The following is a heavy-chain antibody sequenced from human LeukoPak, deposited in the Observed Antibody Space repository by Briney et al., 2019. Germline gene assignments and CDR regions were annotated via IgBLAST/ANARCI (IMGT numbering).Heavy chain of an antibody. CDR1: GFTFSSYE. V-gene: IGHV3-48*03. D-gene: IGHD2-2*02. Sequence: GGSLRLSCAASGFTFSSYEMNWVRQAPGKGLEWVSYISSSGSTIYYADSVKGRFTISRDNAKNSLYLQMNSLRAEDTAVYYCARGPSYCSSTSCYTPIFDYWGQGTLVTVSS. CDR3: ARGPSYCSSTSCYTPIFDY. CDR2: ISSSGSTI. J-gene: IGHJ4*02.